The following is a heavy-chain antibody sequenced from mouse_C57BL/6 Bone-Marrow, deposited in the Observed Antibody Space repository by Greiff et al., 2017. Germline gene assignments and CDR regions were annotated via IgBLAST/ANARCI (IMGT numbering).Heavy chain of an antibody. J-gene: IGHJ1*03. V-gene: IGHV5-16*01. Sequence: EVQLVESEGGLVQPGSSMKLSCTASGFTFSDYYMAWVRQVPEKGLEWVANITYDGSSTYYLDSLKSRFIISRDNAKNILYLQMSSLKSEDTATYYCARDAGVYYYGSSYFDVWGTGTTVTVSS. CDR1: GFTFSDYY. CDR3: ARDAGVYYYGSSYFDV. D-gene: IGHD1-1*01. CDR2: ITYDGSST.